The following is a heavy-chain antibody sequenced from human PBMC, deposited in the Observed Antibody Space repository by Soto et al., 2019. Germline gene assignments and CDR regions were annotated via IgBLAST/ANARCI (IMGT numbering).Heavy chain of an antibody. J-gene: IGHJ4*02. Sequence: GGSLRLSCAASGFTFSSYGMHWVRQAPGKGLEWVAVIWYDGSNKYYADSVKGRFTISRGNSKNTLYLQMNSLRAEDTAVYYCARDSLGEESSGWKRNYFDYWGQGTLVTVSS. V-gene: IGHV3-33*01. CDR2: IWYDGSNK. CDR1: GFTFSSYG. D-gene: IGHD6-19*01. CDR3: ARDSLGEESSGWKRNYFDY.